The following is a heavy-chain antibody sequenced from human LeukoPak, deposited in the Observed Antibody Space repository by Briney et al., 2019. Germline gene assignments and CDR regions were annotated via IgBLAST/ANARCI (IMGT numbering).Heavy chain of an antibody. CDR1: GVPFSNYY. V-gene: IGHV4-34*01. D-gene: IGHD6-19*01. CDR2: INHSGYT. CDR3: TRAVAGHPD. J-gene: IGHJ4*02. Sequence: SETPSLTCAVSGVPFSNYYWSWVRQSPRQGLEWIGEINHSGYTNYNPSLKSRVTMSIDTAKNQFSLILTSVTAADAGVYYCTRAVAGHPDWGQGTLVTVSS.